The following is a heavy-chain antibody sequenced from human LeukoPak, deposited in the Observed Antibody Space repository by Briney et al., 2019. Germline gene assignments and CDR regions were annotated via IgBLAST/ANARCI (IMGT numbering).Heavy chain of an antibody. CDR2: FDPEDGET. CDR3: ATALNTTMATAGGYYYYYGMDV. J-gene: IGHJ6*02. Sequence: GASVKVSCKVSGYTLTELSMHWVRQAPGKGLEWMGGFDPEDGETIYAQKFQGRVTITEDTSTDTAYVELSSLRSEDTAVYYCATALNTTMATAGGYYYYYGMDVWGQGTTVTVSS. D-gene: IGHD5-18*01. CDR1: GYTLTELS. V-gene: IGHV1-24*01.